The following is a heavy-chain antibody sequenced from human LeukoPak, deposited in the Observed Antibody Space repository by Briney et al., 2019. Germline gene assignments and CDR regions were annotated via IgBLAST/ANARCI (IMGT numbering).Heavy chain of an antibody. V-gene: IGHV3-11*03. CDR2: ISSSSSYT. J-gene: IGHJ4*02. CDR1: EFTFSDYY. D-gene: IGHD6-13*01. Sequence: GGSLRLPCAASEFTFSDYYMSWIRQAPGKGLEWVSYISSSSSYTNYADSVKGRFTISRDNAKNSLYLQMNSLRAEDTAVYYCAGKRDSRHYFDYWGQGTLVTVSS. CDR3: AGKRDSRHYFDY.